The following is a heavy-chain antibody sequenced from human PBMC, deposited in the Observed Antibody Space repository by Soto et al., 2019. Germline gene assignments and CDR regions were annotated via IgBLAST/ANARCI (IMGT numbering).Heavy chain of an antibody. J-gene: IGHJ6*02. CDR2: ISGSGGST. CDR3: ARDDSSSFYGMDV. Sequence: EVQLLESGGGLVQPGGSLRLSCAASGFTFSSYAMSWVRQAPGKGLEWVSAISGSGGSTYYADSVKGRFTISRDNAKNTLYLQMNSLRAEDTAVYYCARDDSSSFYGMDVWGQGTTVTVSS. CDR1: GFTFSSYA. D-gene: IGHD6-6*01. V-gene: IGHV3-23*01.